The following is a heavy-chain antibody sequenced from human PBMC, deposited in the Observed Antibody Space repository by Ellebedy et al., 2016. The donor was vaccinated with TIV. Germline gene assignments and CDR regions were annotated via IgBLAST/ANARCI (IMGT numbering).Heavy chain of an antibody. CDR2: FDPEDGET. CDR3: ARRFDTAMVTGTLSFDY. D-gene: IGHD5-18*01. V-gene: IGHV1-24*01. CDR1: GYTFTSYG. J-gene: IGHJ4*02. Sequence: ASVKVSCKASGYTFTSYGISWVRQAPGKGLEWMGGFDPEDGETIYAQKFQGRVTMTEDTSTDTAYMELSSLRSEDTAVYYCARRFDTAMVTGTLSFDYWGQGTLVTVSS.